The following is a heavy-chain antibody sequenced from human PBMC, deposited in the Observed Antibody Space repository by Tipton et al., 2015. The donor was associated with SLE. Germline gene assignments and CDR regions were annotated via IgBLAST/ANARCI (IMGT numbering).Heavy chain of an antibody. Sequence: SLRLSCAASGFNFDNYGMSWVRQAPGKGLEWVSAISGSGVDPYYADSVKGRFTISRDNAKNTLTLQMNSLRAEDTALYYCARDFSVGGMGNYGLDVWGPGTTVTVSS. V-gene: IGHV3-23*01. J-gene: IGHJ6*02. CDR3: ARDFSVGGMGNYGLDV. D-gene: IGHD1-26*01. CDR2: ISGSGVDP. CDR1: GFNFDNYG.